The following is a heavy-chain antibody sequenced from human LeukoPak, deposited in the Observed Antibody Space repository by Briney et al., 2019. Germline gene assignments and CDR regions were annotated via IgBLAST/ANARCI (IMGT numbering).Heavy chain of an antibody. CDR1: GFTFSSYA. CDR2: ISGSGGST. V-gene: IGHV3-23*01. D-gene: IGHD3-10*01. CDR3: AKAVRSMVTGGGYFDS. Sequence: PGGSLRLSCAASGFTFSSYAMSWVRQAPGKGLEWVSAISGSGGSTYYADSVEGRFTISGDNSKNTLYLQMNSLRAEDTAVYYCAKAVRSMVTGGGYFDSWGQGTLVTVSS. J-gene: IGHJ4*02.